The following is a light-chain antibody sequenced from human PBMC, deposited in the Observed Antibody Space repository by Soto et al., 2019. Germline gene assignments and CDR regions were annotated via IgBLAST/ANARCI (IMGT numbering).Light chain of an antibody. V-gene: IGKV1-39*01. Sequence: DIQMTQSPASLSASVGDRVTITCRASQNINIYLNWYQQRAGKAPRLLIYAASKLQSGVPSRFSGSTSGTYFTLTINRLQPEDFATYYCQQTDSAPSFGGGTRVDIK. CDR3: QQTDSAPS. J-gene: IGKJ4*01. CDR2: AAS. CDR1: QNINIY.